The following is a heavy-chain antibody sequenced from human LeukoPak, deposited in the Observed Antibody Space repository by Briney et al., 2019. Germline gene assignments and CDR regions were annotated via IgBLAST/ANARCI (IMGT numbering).Heavy chain of an antibody. V-gene: IGHV4-59*01. CDR3: ARTKAGSSRTPYAY. CDR1: GGSISSYY. J-gene: IGHJ4*02. Sequence: PSETLSLTCTVSGGSISSYYWSWIRQPPGRGLEWIGYIHYSGSTNYNPSLKSRVTISVDTSKNQFSLKLGSVTAADTALYVCARTKAGSSRTPYAYWGQGTLVTVSS. CDR2: IHYSGST. D-gene: IGHD3-10*01.